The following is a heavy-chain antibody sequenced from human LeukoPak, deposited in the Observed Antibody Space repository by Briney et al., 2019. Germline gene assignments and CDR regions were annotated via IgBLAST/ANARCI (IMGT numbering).Heavy chain of an antibody. D-gene: IGHD6-19*01. CDR2: ISGSGGST. V-gene: IGHV3-23*01. CDR1: GFTFSSYA. J-gene: IGHJ4*02. CDR3: AKVSSGWYDFPPYYFDY. Sequence: ESLRLSWAASGFTFSSYAMSWVRQAPGKGLEWVSAISGSGGSTYYADSVKGRFTISRDNSKNTLYLQMNSLRAEDTAVDYCAKVSSGWYDFPPYYFDYWGQGTLVTVSS.